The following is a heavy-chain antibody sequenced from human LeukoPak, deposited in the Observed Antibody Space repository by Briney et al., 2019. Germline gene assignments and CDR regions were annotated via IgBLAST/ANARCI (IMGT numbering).Heavy chain of an antibody. J-gene: IGHJ4*02. CDR3: AKVQEMDTILPPFHY. D-gene: IGHD5-24*01. V-gene: IGHV3-23*01. CDR1: GFTFSNDA. CDR2: ISGSGGTT. Sequence: GGSLRLSCAASGFTFSNDAMSWVRQAPGKGLEWVSAISGSGGTTFYADSVKGRFTISRDNSKNTLYLQVNSLRARDTAIYYCAKVQEMDTILPPFHYWGQGTLVTVSS.